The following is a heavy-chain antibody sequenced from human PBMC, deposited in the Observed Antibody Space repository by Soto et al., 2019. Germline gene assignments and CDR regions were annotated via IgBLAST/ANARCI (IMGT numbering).Heavy chain of an antibody. CDR1: GFTFSSYA. V-gene: IGHV3-23*01. Sequence: GGSLRLSCAASGFTFSSYAMSWVRQAPGKGLEWVSAISGSGGSTYYADSVKGRFTISRDNSKNTLYLQMNSLRAEDTAVYYCAKAVRGIAAAYYYYYYMDVWGKGTTVTVSS. J-gene: IGHJ6*03. D-gene: IGHD6-13*01. CDR3: AKAVRGIAAAYYYYYYMDV. CDR2: ISGSGGST.